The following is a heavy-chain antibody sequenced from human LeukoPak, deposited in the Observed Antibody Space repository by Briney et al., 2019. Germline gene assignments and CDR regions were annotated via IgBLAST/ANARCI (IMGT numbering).Heavy chain of an antibody. CDR3: ARWGSGYSGYIDYYYYMDV. Sequence: SVKVSCKASGGTFSNYAISWVRQAPGQGLEWMGGIIPIFGTANYAQKFRGRVTITADKSTRTAYMELSSLRAEDTAVYYCARWGSGYSGYIDYYYYMDVWGKGTTVTVSS. CDR1: GGTFSNYA. CDR2: IIPIFGTA. V-gene: IGHV1-69*06. J-gene: IGHJ6*03. D-gene: IGHD5-12*01.